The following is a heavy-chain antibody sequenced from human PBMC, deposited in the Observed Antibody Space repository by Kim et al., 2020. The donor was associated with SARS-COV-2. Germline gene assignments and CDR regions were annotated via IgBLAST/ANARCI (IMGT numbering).Heavy chain of an antibody. J-gene: IGHJ4*02. D-gene: IGHD3-16*01. CDR3: VRDLTYDHAY. V-gene: IGHV3-23*01. Sequence: SVQGRFTISRDNSKSTLFLQMNNLRAEDTAVYYCVRDLTYDHAYWGQGTLVTVSS.